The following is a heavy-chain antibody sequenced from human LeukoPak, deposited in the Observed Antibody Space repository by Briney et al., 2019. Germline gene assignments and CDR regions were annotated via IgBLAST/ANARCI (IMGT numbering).Heavy chain of an antibody. CDR3: AGGGDGYNFDY. Sequence: SQTLSLTCTVSGGSISSGSYYWSWIRQPAGKGREWIGRIYTSGSTNYNPSLKSRVTISVDTSKNQFSLKLSSVTAADTAVYYCAGGGDGYNFDYWGQGTLVTVSS. CDR1: GGSISSGSYY. D-gene: IGHD5-24*01. J-gene: IGHJ4*02. V-gene: IGHV4-61*02. CDR2: IYTSGST.